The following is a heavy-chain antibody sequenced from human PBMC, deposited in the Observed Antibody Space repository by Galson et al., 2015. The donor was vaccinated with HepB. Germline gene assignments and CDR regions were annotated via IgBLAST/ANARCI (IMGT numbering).Heavy chain of an antibody. V-gene: IGHV3-33*01. CDR1: GFTFKSFG. Sequence: SLRLSCAASGFTFKSFGMHWVRQAPGKGLEWVAITWYDGSNKHYSDSVKGRFTISRDNSRSTLYLQMDSLRDEDTAVYYCARVDRYNGGSYHSGYWGQGTLVTVSS. CDR3: ARVDRYNGGSYHSGY. D-gene: IGHD6-19*01. CDR2: TWYDGSNK. J-gene: IGHJ4*02.